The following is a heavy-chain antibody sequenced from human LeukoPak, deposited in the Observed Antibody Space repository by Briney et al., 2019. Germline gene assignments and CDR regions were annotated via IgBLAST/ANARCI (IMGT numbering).Heavy chain of an antibody. V-gene: IGHV1-2*02. Sequence: PRASVKVPCKASGYTFTAYYMHWVRQAPGQGLEWMGWINPNSGDTNYAQKFQGRVTMTRDTSISTVYMELNSLTSDDTAVYYCARGRTSDQSGNGDYVFREDYWGQGTLVTVSS. CDR3: ARGRTSDQSGNGDYVFREDY. CDR2: INPNSGDT. D-gene: IGHD4-17*01. J-gene: IGHJ4*02. CDR1: GYTFTAYY.